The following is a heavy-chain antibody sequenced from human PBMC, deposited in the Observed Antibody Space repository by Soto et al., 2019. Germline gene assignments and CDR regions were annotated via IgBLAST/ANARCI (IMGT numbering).Heavy chain of an antibody. D-gene: IGHD3-9*01. Sequence: EVQLLESGGGFVQPGESLRLSCVASGFTFSLSAMSWVRQAPGRGLEWVSSISGGGGSTEYTDSVKGRFTISRDNSKDTVHLKMNSRRAEDTAVYYCAKGPEYDILNGCDYWGQGALVTVSS. J-gene: IGHJ4*02. CDR2: ISGGGGST. V-gene: IGHV3-23*01. CDR3: AKGPEYDILNGCDY. CDR1: GFTFSLSA.